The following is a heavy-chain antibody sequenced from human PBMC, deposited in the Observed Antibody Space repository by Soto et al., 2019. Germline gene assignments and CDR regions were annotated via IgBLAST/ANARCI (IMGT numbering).Heavy chain of an antibody. D-gene: IGHD5-12*01. Sequence: QVQLVQSGAEVKKPGSSVTVSCKASGGTFSSYTISWVRQAPGQGLEWMGGIIPIFGTANYAQKFQGRVTITADDSTSTAYMELSSLISEDTAVYSCASGNQRWLQFWYFHIWGRGALVTVSS. CDR3: ASGNQRWLQFWYFHI. V-gene: IGHV1-69*12. J-gene: IGHJ2*01. CDR2: IIPIFGTA. CDR1: GGTFSSYT.